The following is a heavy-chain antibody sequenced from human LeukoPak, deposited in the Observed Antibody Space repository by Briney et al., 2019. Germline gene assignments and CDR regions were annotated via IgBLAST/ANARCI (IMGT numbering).Heavy chain of an antibody. CDR2: IRYDGSNK. CDR1: GFTFSSYG. Sequence: GGSLRLSCAASGFTFSSYGIHWVRQAPGNGLEWVAFIRYDGSNKYYADSVKGRFTISRDNSKNTLYLQMNSLRAEDTAVYYCAKDLHPIAAAGTCWFDPWGQGTLVTVSS. D-gene: IGHD6-13*01. V-gene: IGHV3-30*02. CDR3: AKDLHPIAAAGTCWFDP. J-gene: IGHJ5*02.